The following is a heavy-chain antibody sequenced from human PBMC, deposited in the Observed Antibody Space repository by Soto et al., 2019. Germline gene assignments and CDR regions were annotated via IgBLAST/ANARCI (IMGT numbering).Heavy chain of an antibody. Sequence: GXSVKVSCKASGYTFTGYYMHWVRQAPGQGLEWMGWINPNSGGTNYAQKFQGWVTMTRDTSISTAYMELSRLRSDDTAVYYCARGYSSSTYYYYYYMDVWGKGTTVTVSS. D-gene: IGHD6-13*01. CDR1: GYTFTGYY. CDR3: ARGYSSSTYYYYYYMDV. V-gene: IGHV1-2*04. CDR2: INPNSGGT. J-gene: IGHJ6*03.